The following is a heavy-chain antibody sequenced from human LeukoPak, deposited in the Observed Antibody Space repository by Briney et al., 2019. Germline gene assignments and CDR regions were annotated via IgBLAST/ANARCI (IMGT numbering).Heavy chain of an antibody. J-gene: IGHJ6*03. Sequence: GASVKVSCKASGYTFTSYYMHWVRQAPGQGLEWMGIINPSGGSTSYAQKFQGRVTMTRDMSTSTVYMELSSLRSEDTAVYYCARDVGRGYYYMDVWGKGTTVTVSS. V-gene: IGHV1-46*01. D-gene: IGHD1-26*01. CDR2: INPSGGST. CDR1: GYTFTSYY. CDR3: ARDVGRGYYYMDV.